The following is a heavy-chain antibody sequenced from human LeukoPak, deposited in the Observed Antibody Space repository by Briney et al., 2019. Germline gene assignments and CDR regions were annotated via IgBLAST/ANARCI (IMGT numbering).Heavy chain of an antibody. CDR1: GYSISSGYY. CDR3: ARGNQDIVLTRYMDV. J-gene: IGHJ6*03. Sequence: SETLSLTCTVSGYSISSGYYWGWIRQPPGKGLEWIGSIYYSGSTYYNPSLKSRVTISVDTSKNQFSLKLSSVTAADTAVYYCARGNQDIVLTRYMDVWGKGTTVTISS. CDR2: IYYSGST. D-gene: IGHD2-8*01. V-gene: IGHV4-38-2*02.